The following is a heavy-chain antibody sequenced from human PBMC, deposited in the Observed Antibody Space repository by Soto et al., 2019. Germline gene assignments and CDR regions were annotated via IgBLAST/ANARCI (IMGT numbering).Heavy chain of an antibody. V-gene: IGHV3-30*18. Sequence: PGGSLRLSCAASGFTFSSYGMHWVRQAPGKGLEWVAVISYDGSNKYYADSVKGRFTISRDNSKNTLYLQMNSLRAEDTAVYYCAKARVRIAVAGTHFDYWGQGTLVTVSS. CDR1: GFTFSSYG. D-gene: IGHD6-19*01. CDR3: AKARVRIAVAGTHFDY. CDR2: ISYDGSNK. J-gene: IGHJ4*02.